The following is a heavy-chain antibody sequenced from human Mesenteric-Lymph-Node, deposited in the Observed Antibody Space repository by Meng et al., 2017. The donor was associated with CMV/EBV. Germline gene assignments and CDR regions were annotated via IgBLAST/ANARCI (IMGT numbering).Heavy chain of an antibody. CDR2: ISSSSSYM. V-gene: IGHV3-21*01. CDR1: GFTFSSYP. J-gene: IGHJ4*02. CDR3: ARTLRFLEWYYDS. D-gene: IGHD3-3*01. Sequence: GESLKISCAASGFTFSSYPMSWVRQAPGKGLEWVSSISSSSSYMYYADSVKGRFTISRDNAKNSLYLQMNSLRAEDTAVYYCARTLRFLEWYYDSWGQGTLVTVSS.